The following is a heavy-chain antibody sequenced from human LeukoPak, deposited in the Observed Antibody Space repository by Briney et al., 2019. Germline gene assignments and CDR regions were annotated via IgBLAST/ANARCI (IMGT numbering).Heavy chain of an antibody. Sequence: SETLSLTCAVYGGSFSGYYWSWIRQPPGKGLEWIGEINHSGSTNYNPSLKSRVTISVDTSKNQSSLKLSSVTAADTAVYYCARLPRYNCSGGSCYSKVYYYYYMDVWGKGTTVTISS. J-gene: IGHJ6*03. D-gene: IGHD2-15*01. CDR1: GGSFSGYY. CDR3: ARLPRYNCSGGSCYSKVYYYYYMDV. V-gene: IGHV4-34*01. CDR2: INHSGST.